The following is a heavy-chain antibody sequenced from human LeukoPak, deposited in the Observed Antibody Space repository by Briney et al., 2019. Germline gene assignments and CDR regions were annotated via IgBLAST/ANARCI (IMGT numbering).Heavy chain of an antibody. CDR3: ARVRYSSSSRAIWDY. J-gene: IGHJ4*02. CDR2: IYSGDST. V-gene: IGHV3-66*02. Sequence: GGSLRLSCAASGITVRSNYMFWVRQAPGKGREWVSLIYSGDSTYYADSVKGRFTISRDTSKNTVYLQMNSLRAEDTAVYYCARVRYSSSSRAIWDYWGQGTLVTVSS. D-gene: IGHD6-6*01. CDR1: GITVRSNY.